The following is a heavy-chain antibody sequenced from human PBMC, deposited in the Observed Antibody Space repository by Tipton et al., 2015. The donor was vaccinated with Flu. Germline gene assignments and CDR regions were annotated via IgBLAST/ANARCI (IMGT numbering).Heavy chain of an antibody. CDR2: IHTSGTT. CDR3: ARAESSVWAGYYYGLDL. J-gene: IGHJ6*02. Sequence: TLSLTCTVSGGSISSGRYYWSWIRQPAGKGLEWIGRIHTSGTTYYKPSLKSRVTISVDTSKNHFSLDLRSVTAADTAIYFCARAESSVWAGYYYGLDLWGQGTTVTVSS. V-gene: IGHV4-61*02. CDR1: GGSISSGRYY. D-gene: IGHD6-19*01.